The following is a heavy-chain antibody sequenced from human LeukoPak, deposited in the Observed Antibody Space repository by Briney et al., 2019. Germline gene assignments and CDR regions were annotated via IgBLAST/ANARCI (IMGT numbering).Heavy chain of an antibody. J-gene: IGHJ5*02. CDR3: TKDPNGDYVGAFDP. CDR1: GFTFSSFA. CDR2: ITGSHGPT. D-gene: IGHD4-17*01. V-gene: IGHV3-23*01. Sequence: QSGGSLRLSCAASGFTFSSFAMTWFCQAPGKGLEWVSSITGSHGPTYNTDSVKGRFTISRDNSQNTLYLQMNSLRAEDTAVYYCTKDPNGDYVGAFDPWGQGTLVTVSS.